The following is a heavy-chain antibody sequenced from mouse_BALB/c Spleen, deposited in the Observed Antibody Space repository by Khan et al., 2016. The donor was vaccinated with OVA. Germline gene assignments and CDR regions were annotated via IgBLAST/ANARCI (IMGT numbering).Heavy chain of an antibody. CDR2: IIYTGYT. CDR3: ARSTYRYAFVY. V-gene: IGHV3-8*02. J-gene: IGHJ3*01. CDR1: GDSITSGY. Sequence: EVQLQESGPSLVKPSQTLSLTCSVTGDSITSGYWNWIRKFPENKLEYMGYIIYTGYTYYNPSLQSRISITRHTSKNQYYLQLNAVTDEDTATYYCARSTYRYAFVYWGQGTLVTDSA. D-gene: IGHD2-12*01.